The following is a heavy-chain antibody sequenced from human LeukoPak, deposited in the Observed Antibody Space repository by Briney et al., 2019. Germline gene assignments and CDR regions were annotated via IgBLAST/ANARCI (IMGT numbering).Heavy chain of an antibody. CDR1: GYTFTSYG. J-gene: IGHJ6*03. CDR2: ISAYNGNT. CDR3: ARSSGYASVYYYYYMDV. Sequence: GASVKVSCKASGYTFTSYGISWVRQAPGQGLEWMGWISAYNGNTNYAQKLQGRVTMTTDTSTSTAYMELRSLRSDDTAVYYCARSSGYASVYYYYYMDVWGKGTTVTVPS. V-gene: IGHV1-18*01. D-gene: IGHD5-12*01.